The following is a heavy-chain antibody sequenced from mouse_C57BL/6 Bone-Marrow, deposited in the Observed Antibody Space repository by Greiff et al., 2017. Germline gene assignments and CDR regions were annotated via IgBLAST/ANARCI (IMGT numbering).Heavy chain of an antibody. J-gene: IGHJ2*01. CDR1: GYTFTDYY. D-gene: IGHD1-1*01. Sequence: EVQLQQSGPELVKPGASVKISCKASGYTFTDYYMNWVKQSHGKSLEWIGDINPNNGGTSYNQKFKGKATLTVDKSSSTAYMELRSLTSEDSAVYYCARKTTVPRYYFDYWGQGTTLTVSS. V-gene: IGHV1-26*01. CDR2: INPNNGGT. CDR3: ARKTTVPRYYFDY.